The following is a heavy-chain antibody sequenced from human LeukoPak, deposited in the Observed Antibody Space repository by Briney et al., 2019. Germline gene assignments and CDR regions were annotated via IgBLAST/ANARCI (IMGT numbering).Heavy chain of an antibody. CDR3: ARGRSLYYYGSANWFDP. V-gene: IGHV4-34*01. D-gene: IGHD3-10*01. CDR1: GGSFSGYY. CDR2: INHSGST. Sequence: SETLSLTCAVYGGSFSGYYWSWIRQPPGKGLEWLGEINHSGSTNYNPSLKSRVTISVDTSKNQFSLKLSSVTAADTAVYYCARGRSLYYYGSANWFDPWGQGTLVTVSS. J-gene: IGHJ5*02.